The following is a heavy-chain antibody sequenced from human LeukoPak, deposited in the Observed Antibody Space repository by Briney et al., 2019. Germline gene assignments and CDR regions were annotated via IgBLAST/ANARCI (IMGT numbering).Heavy chain of an antibody. Sequence: GGSLRLSCAASGFTFSSYSMNWVRQAPGKGLEWVSSITSGGHIYYPDSLKGRFTIARDNAKNSLYLQMNSLRAEDTAIYYCARGAEYYYDSSGYFPFDYWGQGTLVTVSS. CDR3: ARGAEYYYDSSGYFPFDY. CDR1: GFTFSSYS. CDR2: ITSGGHI. J-gene: IGHJ4*02. D-gene: IGHD3-22*01. V-gene: IGHV3-21*01.